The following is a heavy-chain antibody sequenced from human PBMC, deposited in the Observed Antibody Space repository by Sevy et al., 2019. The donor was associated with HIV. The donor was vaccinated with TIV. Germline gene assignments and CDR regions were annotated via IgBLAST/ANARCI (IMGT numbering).Heavy chain of an antibody. D-gene: IGHD6-19*01. J-gene: IGHJ4*02. CDR1: GGSISSYY. Sequence: SETLSLTCTVSGGSISSYYWSWIRQPPGKGLEWIGYIYYSGCTNYNPSPKSRVTISVDTSKNKFSLKLTSVTAADTAVYYCARDPGIAVAGEYYFDYWGQGTLVTVSS. CDR2: IYYSGCT. V-gene: IGHV4-59*13. CDR3: ARDPGIAVAGEYYFDY.